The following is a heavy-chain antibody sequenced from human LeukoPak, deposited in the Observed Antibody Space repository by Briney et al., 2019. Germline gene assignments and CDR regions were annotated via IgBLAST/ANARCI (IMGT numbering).Heavy chain of an antibody. Sequence: GGSLRLSCSASGFTFSTCAMLWVRQAPGKGLEYVSTVSSNGGSTYYADSVKGRFSVSRDNSKNMLYLQMSSLRTEDTAVYYCVRDPDTWGQGTLVTVSS. CDR2: VSSNGGST. CDR3: VRDPDT. V-gene: IGHV3-64D*06. CDR1: GFTFSTCA. J-gene: IGHJ5*02.